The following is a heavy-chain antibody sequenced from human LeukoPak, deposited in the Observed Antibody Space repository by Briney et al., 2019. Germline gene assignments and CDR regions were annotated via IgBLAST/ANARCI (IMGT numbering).Heavy chain of an antibody. CDR3: AKSVRRYYFDY. J-gene: IGHJ4*02. Sequence: GGSLRLSCAASGFTFSSYWMSWVRQAPGKGLEWVANIKQDGSEKYYVDSVKGRFTISRDNAKNSLYLQMNSLRAEDTAVYYCAKSVRRYYFDYWGQGTLVTVSS. V-gene: IGHV3-7*01. D-gene: IGHD3-16*01. CDR1: GFTFSSYW. CDR2: IKQDGSEK.